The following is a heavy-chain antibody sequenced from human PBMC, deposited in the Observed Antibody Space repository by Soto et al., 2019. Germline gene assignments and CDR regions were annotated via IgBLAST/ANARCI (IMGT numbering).Heavy chain of an antibody. CDR1: GGSVSSGSYY. V-gene: IGHV4-61*01. D-gene: IGHD6-13*01. CDR2: IYYSGST. J-gene: IGHJ4*02. CDR3: ARVSSSWGLVSYVDY. Sequence: SETLSLTCTVSGGSVSSGSYYWSWIRQPPGKGLECIGYIYYSGSTNYNPSLKSRVTISVDTSKNQFSLKLSSVTAADTAVYYCARVSSSWGLVSYVDYWGQGTLVTVS.